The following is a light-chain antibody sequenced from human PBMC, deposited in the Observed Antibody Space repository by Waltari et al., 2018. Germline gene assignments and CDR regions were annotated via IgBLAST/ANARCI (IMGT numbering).Light chain of an antibody. J-gene: IGLJ1*01. CDR2: NNT. CDR3: AAWDDSLNGYV. Sequence: QSVLTQPPSASGTPGQRVITSCSGNSSNIGSNFVSWYQQLPGTAPKLLIDNNTQRPSGVPDRFSASKSGTSASLAISGLQSEDEADYYCAAWDDSLNGYVFGTGTKVTV. CDR1: SSNIGSNF. V-gene: IGLV1-44*01.